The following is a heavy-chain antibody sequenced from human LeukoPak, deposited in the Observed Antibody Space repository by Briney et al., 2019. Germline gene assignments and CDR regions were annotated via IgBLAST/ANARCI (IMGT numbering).Heavy chain of an antibody. J-gene: IGHJ6*02. CDR2: INPNSGDT. CDR3: ARDSAAGYYYYGMDV. CDR1: GYSFTAYY. D-gene: IGHD6-13*01. V-gene: IGHV1-2*04. Sequence: ASVKVSCKASGYSFTAYYMHWVRQAPGQGLEWMGWINPNSGDTNFAQKFQGWVTMTRNTSISTAYMNLNRLTSDDTAVYYCARDSAAGYYYYGMDVWGQGTTVTVSS.